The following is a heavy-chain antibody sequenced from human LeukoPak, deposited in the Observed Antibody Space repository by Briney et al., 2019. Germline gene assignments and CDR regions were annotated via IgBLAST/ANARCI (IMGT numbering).Heavy chain of an antibody. J-gene: IGHJ4*02. CDR3: ACLHDHDYGDYVLDY. CDR2: ISGSCGST. Sequence: GGSLRPSFAALASTLSTYAMSWGRQPPGKGRGWGSAISGSCGSTYYADSVKGRFTISRDRAKNTLYLQMNSLRAEDTAVYYCACLHDHDYGDYVLDYWGQGTLVTVSS. D-gene: IGHD4-17*01. CDR1: ASTLSTYA. V-gene: IGHV3-23*01.